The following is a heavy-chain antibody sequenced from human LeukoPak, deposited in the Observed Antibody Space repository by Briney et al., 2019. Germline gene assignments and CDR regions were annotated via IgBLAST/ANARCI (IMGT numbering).Heavy chain of an antibody. Sequence: ASVKVSCKASGYTFTSYGISWVRQAPGQGLEWMGWISAYNGNTNYAQKLQGRVTMTTDTSTSTAYMELRSLRSDDTAVYYCARGGALGIAAAPLDYWGQGTLVTVSS. CDR1: GYTFTSYG. CDR3: ARGGALGIAAAPLDY. J-gene: IGHJ4*02. V-gene: IGHV1-18*01. D-gene: IGHD6-13*01. CDR2: ISAYNGNT.